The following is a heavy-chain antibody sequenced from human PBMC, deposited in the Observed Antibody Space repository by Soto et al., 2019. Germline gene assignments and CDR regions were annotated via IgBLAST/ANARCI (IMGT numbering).Heavy chain of an antibody. J-gene: IGHJ4*02. V-gene: IGHV3-53*01. CDR1: GFSVSSNY. CDR2: LYSGGSS. CDR3: ARDPSSGWYDY. Sequence: GGSLRLSCASSGFSVSSNYMSWVRQAPGKGLEWVSVLYSGGSSYYADSVKGRFTISRDNPKNTLYLQMNSLRADDTAVYYCARDPSSGWYDYWGQGTLVTVSS. D-gene: IGHD6-19*01.